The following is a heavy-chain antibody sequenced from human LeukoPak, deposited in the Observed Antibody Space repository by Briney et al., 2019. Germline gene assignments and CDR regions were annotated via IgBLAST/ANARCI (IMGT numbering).Heavy chain of an antibody. CDR3: ARSKYYYDSSGYSPIDY. CDR1: GFTFSSYS. J-gene: IGHJ4*02. D-gene: IGHD3-22*01. CDR2: ISSSSSYI. Sequence: PGGSLRLSCAAYGFTFSSYSMNWVRQAPGKGLEWVSSISSSSSYIYYADSVKGRFTISRDNAKNSLYLQMNSLRAEDTAVYYCARSKYYYDSSGYSPIDYWGQGTLVTVSS. V-gene: IGHV3-21*01.